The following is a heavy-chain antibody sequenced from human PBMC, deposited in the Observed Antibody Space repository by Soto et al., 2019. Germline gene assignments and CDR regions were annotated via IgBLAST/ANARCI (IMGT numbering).Heavy chain of an antibody. J-gene: IGHJ4*02. V-gene: IGHV1-69*13. CDR1: GGTFSSYA. Sequence: ASVKVSCKASGGTFSSYAISWVRQAPGQGLERMGGIIPIFGTANYAQKFQARVTSTADEPTSTAYMEMSSLRSEDTAVYYCARDAPAKAPHFMESGYFAYWGQGTLVTVSS. CDR2: IIPIFGTA. CDR3: ARDAPAKAPHFMESGYFAY. D-gene: IGHD3-3*01.